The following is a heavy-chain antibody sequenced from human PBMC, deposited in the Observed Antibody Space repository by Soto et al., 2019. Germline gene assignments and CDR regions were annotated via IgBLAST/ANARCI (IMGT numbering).Heavy chain of an antibody. CDR3: ASPPTVTTEYNWFDP. V-gene: IGHV3-30-3*01. CDR2: ISYDGSNK. J-gene: IGHJ5*02. Sequence: QVQLVESGGGVVQPGRSLRLSCAASGFTFSSYAMHWVRQAPGKGLEWVAVISYDGSNKYYADSVKGRFTISRDNSKNTLYLQMNSLRAEDTAVYYCASPPTVTTEYNWFDPWGQGTLVTVSS. D-gene: IGHD4-17*01. CDR1: GFTFSSYA.